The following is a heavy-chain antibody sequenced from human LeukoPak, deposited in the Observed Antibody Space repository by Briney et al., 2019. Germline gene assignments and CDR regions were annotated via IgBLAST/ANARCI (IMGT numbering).Heavy chain of an antibody. CDR1: GFTFSTYW. Sequence: QSGGSLRLSCVVSGFTFSTYWMHWVRQAPGKGLLWVSRVSADGSTTIYADSVKGRFTISRDNGINTVYLQMNSLRAEDTAVYYCARGFDGYPFGWWFDPWGQGTLVTVSS. J-gene: IGHJ5*02. CDR2: VSADGSTT. CDR3: ARGFDGYPFGWWFDP. D-gene: IGHD5-24*01. V-gene: IGHV3-74*01.